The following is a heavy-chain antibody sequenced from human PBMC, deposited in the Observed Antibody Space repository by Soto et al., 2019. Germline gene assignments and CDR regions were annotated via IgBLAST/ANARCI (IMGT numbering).Heavy chain of an antibody. D-gene: IGHD3-16*01. CDR1: GFTFSSSG. V-gene: IGHV3-33*01. Sequence: GGSLRLSCAASGFTFSSSGMHWVRQAPGKGLEWVAFIWHDGGNKFYAESVKGRFTISRDNSKNTLYLQMTSLSAEDTAMYYCARDGDVNTGFGKDYWGQGTLVTVSS. J-gene: IGHJ4*02. CDR3: ARDGDVNTGFGKDY. CDR2: IWHDGGNK.